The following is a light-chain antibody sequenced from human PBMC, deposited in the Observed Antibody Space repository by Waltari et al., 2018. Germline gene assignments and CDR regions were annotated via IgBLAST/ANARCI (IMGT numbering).Light chain of an antibody. V-gene: IGKV3-15*01. CDR2: ATS. J-gene: IGKJ4*01. CDR3: QQYNNWSPLS. Sequence: EILMPQSPATLSLSPGDTTTLPCTASQSDSHHLAWYQQKPGRAPRVLIFATSARARGTPARFSGSGFGRDFTLTISGLQSEDFAIYFCQQYNNWSPLSFGGGTKVEIK. CDR1: QSDSHH.